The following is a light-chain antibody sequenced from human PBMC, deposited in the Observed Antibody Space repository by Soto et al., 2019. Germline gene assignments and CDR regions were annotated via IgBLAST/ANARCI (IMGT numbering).Light chain of an antibody. CDR3: MQALQTPLT. V-gene: IGKV2-28*01. CDR2: LGS. CDR1: QSLLNSNGNNN. Sequence: DIVMTQSPLSLPVIPGEPASISCWSSQSLLNSNGNNNLNWYLQKPGQSPQVLIYLGSNRASGVPDRFSGSGSGTDFTLRISRVEAEDVGVYYCMQALQTPLTFGQGRRLEIK. J-gene: IGKJ5*01.